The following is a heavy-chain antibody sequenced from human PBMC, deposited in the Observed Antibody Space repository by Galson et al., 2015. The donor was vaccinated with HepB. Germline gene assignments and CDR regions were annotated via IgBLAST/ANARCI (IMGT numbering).Heavy chain of an antibody. V-gene: IGHV1-46*01. CDR3: ARDRGGYERYSSSWYGGLENYFDY. D-gene: IGHD6-13*01. Sequence: SVKVSCKASGYTFTSYYMHWVRQTPGQGLEWMGIINPSGGSTSYAQKFQGRVTMTRDTSTSTVYMELSSLRSEDTAVYYCARDRGGYERYSSSWYGGLENYFDYWGQGTLVTVSS. J-gene: IGHJ4*02. CDR2: INPSGGST. CDR1: GYTFTSYY.